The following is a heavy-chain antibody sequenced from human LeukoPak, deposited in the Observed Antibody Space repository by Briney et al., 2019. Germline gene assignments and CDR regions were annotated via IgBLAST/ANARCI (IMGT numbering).Heavy chain of an antibody. CDR2: INPKSGAR. CDR3: ARGDYSDSSVYYYD. CDR1: GYTFTGYY. V-gene: IGHV1-2*02. D-gene: IGHD3-22*01. Sequence: ASVKVSCTASGYTFTGYYMHWVRQAPGQGLEWLAWINPKSGARNYAQKFQGRVTMTRDTSISTVYMEMSRLRSDDTAVYYCARGDYSDSSVYYYDWGQGTLVTVSS. J-gene: IGHJ4*02.